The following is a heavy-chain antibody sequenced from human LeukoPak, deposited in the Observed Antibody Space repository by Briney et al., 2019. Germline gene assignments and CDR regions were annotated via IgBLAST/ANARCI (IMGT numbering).Heavy chain of an antibody. V-gene: IGHV1-69*05. D-gene: IGHD4/OR15-4a*01. CDR1: GGTFSIYA. J-gene: IGHJ4*02. CDR3: ASAPGGAAFDY. Sequence: GASVKVSFKASGGTFSIYAISWVRQAPGQGLEWMGGIIPIFGTANYAQKFQGRVTITTDESTSTAYMELSSLRSEDTAVYCCASAPGGAAFDYWGQGTLVTVSS. CDR2: IIPIFGTA.